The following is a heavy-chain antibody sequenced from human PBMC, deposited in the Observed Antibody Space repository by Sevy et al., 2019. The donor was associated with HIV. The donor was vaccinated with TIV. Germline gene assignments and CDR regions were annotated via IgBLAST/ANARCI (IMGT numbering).Heavy chain of an antibody. J-gene: IGHJ4*02. CDR1: GFTFSNAW. CDR2: IKSKTDGGTT. CDR3: TTGFYDSSGYYVDY. Sequence: GGSLRLSCAASGFTFSNAWMSWVRQAPGKGLEWVGRIKSKTDGGTTDYAAPVKGRFTISRDDSKNTLYLQMNSLKTEDTAVYYCTTGFYDSSGYYVDYWGQGTLVTVSS. V-gene: IGHV3-15*01. D-gene: IGHD3-22*01.